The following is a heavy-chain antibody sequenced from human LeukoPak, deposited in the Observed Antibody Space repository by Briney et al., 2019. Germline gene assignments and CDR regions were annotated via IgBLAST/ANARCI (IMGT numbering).Heavy chain of an antibody. Sequence: ASVKVYCKASGYTFTGYYMHWVRQAPGQGLEWMGRINPNSGGTNYAQKFQGRVTMTRDTSISTAYMELSRLRSDDTAVYYCARASWVYYDSSGYYGDWFDPWGQGTLVTVSS. CDR3: ARASWVYYDSSGYYGDWFDP. V-gene: IGHV1-2*06. CDR1: GYTFTGYY. D-gene: IGHD3-22*01. CDR2: INPNSGGT. J-gene: IGHJ5*02.